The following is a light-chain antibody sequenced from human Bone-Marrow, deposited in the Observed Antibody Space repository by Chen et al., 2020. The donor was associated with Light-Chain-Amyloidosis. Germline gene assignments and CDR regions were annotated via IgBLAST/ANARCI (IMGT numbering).Light chain of an antibody. Sequence: VMTQSPATLSVSPRERVTLSCRASQSVGSNVSWYQQRPGQAPRLLIYGSSTRATCIPSRFSGGGSGTVFTLTISSLQSEEFAVYDGQQSDYWPPLTFGAGTKVEMK. CDR2: GSS. CDR1: QSVGSN. CDR3: QQSDYWPPLT. V-gene: IGKV3-15*01. J-gene: IGKJ4*01.